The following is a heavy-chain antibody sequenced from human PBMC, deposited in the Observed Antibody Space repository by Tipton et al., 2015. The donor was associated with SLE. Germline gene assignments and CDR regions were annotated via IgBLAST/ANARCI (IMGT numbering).Heavy chain of an antibody. CDR2: IWYDGSNK. D-gene: IGHD3-9*01. CDR1: GFIFSSYG. CDR3: ARSPIYDILTGYFDY. V-gene: IGHV3-33*01. Sequence: SLRLSCAASGFIFSSYGMHWVRQAPGKGLEWVAVIWYDGSNKYYADSVKGRFTISRDNSKDTLYLQMNSLRAEDTAVYYCARSPIYDILTGYFDYWGQGTLVTVSS. J-gene: IGHJ4*02.